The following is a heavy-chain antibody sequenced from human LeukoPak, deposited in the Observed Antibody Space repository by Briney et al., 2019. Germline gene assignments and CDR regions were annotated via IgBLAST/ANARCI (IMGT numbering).Heavy chain of an antibody. D-gene: IGHD5-24*01. Sequence: GGSLRLPGAASGFTFSRYWVLWVRQAPGKGLVWVSRINSDGSSTSYADSVKGRFTISRDNAKNTLYLQMNSLRAEDTAVYYCARVEMATIYLALLNYDVYWGQGTLVTVSS. CDR2: INSDGSST. J-gene: IGHJ4*02. CDR3: ARVEMATIYLALLNYDVY. V-gene: IGHV3-74*01. CDR1: GFTFSRYW.